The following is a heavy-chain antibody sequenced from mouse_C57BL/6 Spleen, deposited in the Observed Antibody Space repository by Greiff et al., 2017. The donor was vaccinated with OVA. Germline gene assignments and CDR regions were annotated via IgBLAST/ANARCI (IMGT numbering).Heavy chain of an antibody. V-gene: IGHV1-52*01. Sequence: VQLQQPGAELVRPGSSVKLSCKASGYTFTSYWMHWVKQRPIQGLEWIGNIDPSDSETHYNQKFKDKATLTVDKSSSTAYMQLSSLTSEDSAVYYCARWGIHGYDGGNYFDYWGQGTTLTVSS. CDR2: IDPSDSET. J-gene: IGHJ2*01. CDR3: ARWGIHGYDGGNYFDY. D-gene: IGHD2-2*01. CDR1: GYTFTSYW.